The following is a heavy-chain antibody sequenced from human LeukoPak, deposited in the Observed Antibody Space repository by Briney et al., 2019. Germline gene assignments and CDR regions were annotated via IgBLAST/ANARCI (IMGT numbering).Heavy chain of an antibody. CDR3: ANGRDGYMLDY. CDR2: ISGSGGST. V-gene: IGHV3-23*01. CDR1: GFTFSSYA. Sequence: GGSPRLSCAASGFTFSSYAMSWVRQAPGKGLEWVSAISGSGGSTYYADSVKGRFTISRDSSKNTLYLQMNSLRAEDTAVYCCANGRDGYMLDYWGQGTLVTVSS. J-gene: IGHJ4*02. D-gene: IGHD5-24*01.